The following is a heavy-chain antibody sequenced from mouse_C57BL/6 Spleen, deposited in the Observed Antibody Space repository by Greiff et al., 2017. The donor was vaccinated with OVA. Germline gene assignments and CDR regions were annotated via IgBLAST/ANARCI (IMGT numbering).Heavy chain of an antibody. D-gene: IGHD3-2*02. CDR2: ISDGGSYT. CDR3: ARGLRLRGYAMDD. Sequence: EVQGVESGGGLVKPGGSLKLSCAASGFTFSSYAMSWVRQTPEKRLEWVATISDGGSYTYYPDNVKGRFTISRDNAKNNLYLQMSHLKSEDTAMYYGARGLRLRGYAMDDWGQGTSVTVSS. CDR1: GFTFSSYA. V-gene: IGHV5-4*01. J-gene: IGHJ4*01.